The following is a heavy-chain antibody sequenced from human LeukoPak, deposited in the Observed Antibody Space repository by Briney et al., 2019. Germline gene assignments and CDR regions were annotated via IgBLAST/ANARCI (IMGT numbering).Heavy chain of an antibody. Sequence: SVKVSCKASGGTFSSYAISWVRQDPGQGLEWMGGIIPIFGTANYAQKFQGRVTITADESTSTAYMELSSLRSEDTAVYYCARGLRIAVAGPLYWGQGTLVTVSS. J-gene: IGHJ4*02. CDR1: GGTFSSYA. D-gene: IGHD6-19*01. V-gene: IGHV1-69*13. CDR3: ARGLRIAVAGPLY. CDR2: IIPIFGTA.